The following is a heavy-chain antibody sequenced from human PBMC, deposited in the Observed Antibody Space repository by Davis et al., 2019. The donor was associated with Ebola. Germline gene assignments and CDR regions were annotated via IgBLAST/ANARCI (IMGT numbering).Heavy chain of an antibody. V-gene: IGHV4-59*01. D-gene: IGHD3-10*01. J-gene: IGHJ4*02. CDR3: ARGRGYYGSGSYGDY. CDR1: GGSISNYY. Sequence: MPSETLSLTCTVSGGSISNYYWSWIRQPPGKGLEWIGYIYYSGSTNYNPSLKSRVTISVDTSKNQFSLKLSSVAAADTAVYYCARGRGYYGSGSYGDYWGQGTLVTVSS. CDR2: IYYSGST.